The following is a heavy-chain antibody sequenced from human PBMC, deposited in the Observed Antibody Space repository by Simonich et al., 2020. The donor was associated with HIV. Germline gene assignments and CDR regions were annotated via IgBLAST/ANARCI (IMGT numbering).Heavy chain of an antibody. Sequence: QVQLQQWGAGLLKPSETLSLTCAVYGGSFSGYYWSWIRQPPGKGLEWIGEINHSGSTNYNPSLKSRVTISVDTSKNQFSLKLSSVTAADTAVYYCARGTAAAGTEFFQHWGQGTLVTVSS. CDR1: GGSFSGYY. CDR3: ARGTAAAGTEFFQH. CDR2: INHSGST. J-gene: IGHJ1*01. V-gene: IGHV4-34*01. D-gene: IGHD6-13*01.